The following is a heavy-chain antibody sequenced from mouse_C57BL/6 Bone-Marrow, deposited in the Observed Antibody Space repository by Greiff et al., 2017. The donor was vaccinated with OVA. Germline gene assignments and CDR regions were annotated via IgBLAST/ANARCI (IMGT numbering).Heavy chain of an antibody. D-gene: IGHD2-14*01. J-gene: IGHJ4*01. Sequence: EVHLVESGGGLVQPGGSLKLSCAASGFTFSDYGMAWVRQAPRKGPEWVAFISNLAYSIYYADTVTGRFTISRENAKNTLYLEMSSLRSEDTAMYYCARRRYGTTYAMDYWGQGTSVTVSS. CDR3: ARRRYGTTYAMDY. CDR2: ISNLAYSI. CDR1: GFTFSDYG. V-gene: IGHV5-15*01.